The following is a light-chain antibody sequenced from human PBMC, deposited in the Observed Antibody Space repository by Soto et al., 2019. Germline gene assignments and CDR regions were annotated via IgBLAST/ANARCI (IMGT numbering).Light chain of an antibody. CDR1: QSVSTY. CDR2: GAS. V-gene: IGKV3-11*01. Sequence: EVVLTQSPATLSLSPGERATLSCRASQSVSTYLAWSQQKPGQPPRLLIYGASNRATGTPARFSGSGSGTDFTLTISSLEPEDFAVYYCHQRSNWPPFTFGPGTKVEIK. J-gene: IGKJ3*01. CDR3: HQRSNWPPFT.